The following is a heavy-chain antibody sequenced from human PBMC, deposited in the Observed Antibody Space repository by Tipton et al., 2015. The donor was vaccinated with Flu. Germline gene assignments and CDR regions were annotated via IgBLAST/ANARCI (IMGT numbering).Heavy chain of an antibody. V-gene: IGHV3-48*03. CDR3: ARDREPCSGGSCSPHYGMDV. CDR1: GFTFSSYE. D-gene: IGHD2-15*01. CDR2: ISSSGSTI. Sequence: VQLVQSGEGLVQPGGSLRLSCAASGFTFSSYEMNWVRQAPGKGLEWVSYISSSGSTIYYADSVKGRFTISRDNAKNSLYLQMNSLRAEDTAVYYCARDREPCSGGSCSPHYGMDVWDQGP. J-gene: IGHJ6*02.